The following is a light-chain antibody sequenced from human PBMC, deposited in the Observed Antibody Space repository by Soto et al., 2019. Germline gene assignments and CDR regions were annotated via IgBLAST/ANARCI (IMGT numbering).Light chain of an antibody. CDR1: QNVSTS. Sequence: EIVLTQSPATLSLSPGERATLSCRASQNVSTSLAWYQQKPGQAPRLLIYDASNRATGIPARFSGSGSGTDFTLTISSLEPEDFAVYYWQQRTNWLTFGPGTKVDIK. CDR2: DAS. CDR3: QQRTNWLT. J-gene: IGKJ3*01. V-gene: IGKV3-11*01.